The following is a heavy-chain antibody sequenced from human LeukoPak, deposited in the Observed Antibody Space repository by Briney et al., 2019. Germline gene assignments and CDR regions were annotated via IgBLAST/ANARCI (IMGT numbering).Heavy chain of an antibody. Sequence: PSETLSLTCIVSGGSIRSSRYYWGWIRRPPGKGLEWIGSISYSGSTYYNPSLKSRLTISVDTSKNQFSLKLSSVTAADTAVYYCARGMTTVTTSNWFDPWGQGTLVTVSS. V-gene: IGHV4-39*07. D-gene: IGHD4-17*01. CDR1: GGSIRSSRYY. CDR3: ARGMTTVTTSNWFDP. CDR2: ISYSGST. J-gene: IGHJ5*02.